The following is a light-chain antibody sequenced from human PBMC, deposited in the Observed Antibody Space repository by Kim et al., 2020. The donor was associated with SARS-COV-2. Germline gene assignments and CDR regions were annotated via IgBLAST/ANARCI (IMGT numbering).Light chain of an antibody. Sequence: GQSIAISCSGTSTGVGSYNYVSWYQQHPGKAPTLMIYDVSNRPSGVSNRFSGSKSGNTASLTISGLQAEDEADYYCSSYTSSSTYVFGTGTKVTVL. V-gene: IGLV2-14*03. J-gene: IGLJ1*01. CDR2: DVS. CDR1: STGVGSYNY. CDR3: SSYTSSSTYV.